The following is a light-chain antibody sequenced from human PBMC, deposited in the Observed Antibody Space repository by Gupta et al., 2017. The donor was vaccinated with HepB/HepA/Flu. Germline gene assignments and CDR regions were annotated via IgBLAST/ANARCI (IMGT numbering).Light chain of an antibody. CDR1: SSNIGAGYD. V-gene: IGLV1-40*01. CDR3: QSYDSSLSGYV. CDR2: GNS. J-gene: IGLJ1*01. Sequence: QSVLTPPPSVSGAPGQRVPISCTGSSSNIGAGYDVHWYQQLPGTAPKLLIYGNSNRPSGVPDRFSGSKSGTSASLAITGLQAEDEADYYCQSYDSSLSGYVFGTGTKVTGL.